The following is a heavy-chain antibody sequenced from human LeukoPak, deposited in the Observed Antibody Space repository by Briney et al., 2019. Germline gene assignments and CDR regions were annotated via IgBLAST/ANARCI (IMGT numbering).Heavy chain of an antibody. CDR1: GYTFTGYY. V-gene: IGHV1-2*06. Sequence: ASVKVSCKASGYTFTGYYMHWVRQAPGQGLEWMGRINPNSGGTDYAQKFQGRVTMTRDTSISTAYMELSRLRSDDTAVYYCARDDGGFVGSSWPFDYWGQGTLVTVSS. CDR2: INPNSGGT. J-gene: IGHJ4*02. D-gene: IGHD6-13*01. CDR3: ARDDGGFVGSSWPFDY.